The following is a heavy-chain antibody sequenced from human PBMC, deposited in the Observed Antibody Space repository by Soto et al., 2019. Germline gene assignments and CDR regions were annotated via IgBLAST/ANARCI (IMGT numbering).Heavy chain of an antibody. V-gene: IGHV3-23*01. CDR2: STGGGGST. Sequence: EVQLFEAGGGLVQPGGSLRLSCAASGFIFSGYAMSWFRQAPGKGLEWVSSSTGGGGSTYYEDSLRGQFTIARDNSKNSLYLQMSSLRAEDTAVYYCARDRSGYYPTYAFDIWGQGTMVTVSS. J-gene: IGHJ3*02. CDR1: GFIFSGYA. CDR3: ARDRSGYYPTYAFDI. D-gene: IGHD3-3*01.